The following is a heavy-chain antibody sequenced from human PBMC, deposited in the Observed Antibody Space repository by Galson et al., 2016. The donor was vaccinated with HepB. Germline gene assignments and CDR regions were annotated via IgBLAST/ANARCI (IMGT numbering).Heavy chain of an antibody. CDR1: GFTFDNHW. Sequence: SLRLSCAASGFTFDNHWMHWVRQAPGKGLEWVSRINSDGSSTGFADSVKGRFTISRDNAKDTLYLQMNSLRAEDTAVYYCARRRGSGSHDYWGQGTLVTVSS. V-gene: IGHV3-74*01. D-gene: IGHD3-10*01. CDR3: ARRRGSGSHDY. CDR2: INSDGSST. J-gene: IGHJ4*02.